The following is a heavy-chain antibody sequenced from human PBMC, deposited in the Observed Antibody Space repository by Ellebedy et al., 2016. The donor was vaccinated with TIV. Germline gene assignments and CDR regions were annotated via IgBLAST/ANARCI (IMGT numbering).Heavy chain of an antibody. CDR2: ITSTSSYI. CDR1: GFIFSNYA. V-gene: IGHV3-21*01. Sequence: PGGSLRLSCAASGFIFSNYAMNWVRQAPGRGLEWVSSITSTSSYISYADSVQGRFTISRDNAKNSLFLQMNSLRAEDTAVYYCARPNVGPLEYWGQGTPVTVSS. CDR3: ARPNVGPLEY. J-gene: IGHJ4*02. D-gene: IGHD2-8*01.